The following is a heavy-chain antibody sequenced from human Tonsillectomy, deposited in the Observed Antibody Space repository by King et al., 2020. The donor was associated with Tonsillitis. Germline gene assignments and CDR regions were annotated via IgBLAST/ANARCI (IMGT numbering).Heavy chain of an antibody. Sequence: QLQESGPGLVKPSETLSLTCTVSGGSISSYYWSWIRQPPGKGLEWIGYIYYSGSTNYNPSLKSRVTISVDTSKNQFSMKLSSVTAADTAVYYCARDNVLRYFDWCFDYWGQGTLVTVSS. CDR3: ARDNVLRYFDWCFDY. CDR2: IYYSGST. D-gene: IGHD3-9*01. CDR1: GGSISSYY. V-gene: IGHV4-59*01. J-gene: IGHJ4*02.